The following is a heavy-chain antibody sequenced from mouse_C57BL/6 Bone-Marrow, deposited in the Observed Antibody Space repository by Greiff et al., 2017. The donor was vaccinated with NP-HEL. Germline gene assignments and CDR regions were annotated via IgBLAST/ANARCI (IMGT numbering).Heavy chain of an antibody. CDR2: IDPENGHT. Sequence: VHVKQSGAELVRPGASVKLSCTASGFNIKDDYMHWVKQRPEQGLEWIGWIDPENGHTEYASKFQGKATITADTSSNTAYLQLSSLTSEDTAVYYCTTPVVATRAMDYWGQGTSVTVSS. CDR1: GFNIKDDY. CDR3: TTPVVATRAMDY. D-gene: IGHD1-1*01. J-gene: IGHJ4*01. V-gene: IGHV14-4*01.